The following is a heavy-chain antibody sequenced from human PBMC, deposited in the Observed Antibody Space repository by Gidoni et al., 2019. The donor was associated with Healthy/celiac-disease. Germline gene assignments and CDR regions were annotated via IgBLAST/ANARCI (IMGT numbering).Heavy chain of an antibody. J-gene: IGHJ6*02. D-gene: IGHD1-7*01. V-gene: IGHV1-3*01. CDR1: GYTFTSYA. CDR3: ARSPHYNWNFVDYYYGMDV. CDR2: INAGNGNT. Sequence: QVQLVQSGAEVKKPGASVKVSCKASGYTFTSYAMHWVRQAPGQRLEWMGWINAGNGNTKYSQKFQGRVTITRDTSASTAYMELSSLRSEDTAVYYCARSPHYNWNFVDYYYGMDVWGQGTTVTVSS.